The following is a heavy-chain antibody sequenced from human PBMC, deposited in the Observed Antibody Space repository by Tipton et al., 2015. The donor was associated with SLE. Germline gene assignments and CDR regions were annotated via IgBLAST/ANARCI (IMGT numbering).Heavy chain of an antibody. D-gene: IGHD6-13*01. CDR2: IYYSGST. CDR1: GGSISSYY. Sequence: GLVKPSETLSLTCTVSGGSISSYYWSWIRQPPGKGLEWIGYIYYSGSTNYNPSLKSRVTISVDTSKNQFSLKLSSVTAADTAVYYCARGAAAHDYWGQGTLVTVSS. V-gene: IGHV4-59*12. CDR3: ARGAAAHDY. J-gene: IGHJ4*02.